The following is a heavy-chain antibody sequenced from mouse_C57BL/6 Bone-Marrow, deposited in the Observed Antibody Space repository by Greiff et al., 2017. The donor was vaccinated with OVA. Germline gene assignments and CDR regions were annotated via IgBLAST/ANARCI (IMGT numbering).Heavy chain of an antibody. CDR1: GYTFTDYY. CDR2: INPNNGGT. J-gene: IGHJ3*01. V-gene: IGHV1-26*01. Sequence: EVQLQQSGPELVKPGASVKISCKASGYTFTDYYMNWVKQSHGKSLEWIGDINPNNGGTSYNQKFKGKATLTVDKSSSTAYMELRSLTSEDSAVYYCARELLPRWFAYWGQGTLVTVSA. D-gene: IGHD1-1*01. CDR3: ARELLPRWFAY.